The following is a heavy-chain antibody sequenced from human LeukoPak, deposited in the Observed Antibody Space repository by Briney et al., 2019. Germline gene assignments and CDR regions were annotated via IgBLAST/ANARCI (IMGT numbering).Heavy chain of an antibody. CDR3: AIEGYYDILTGYILYGMDV. CDR2: ISSSSSYI. V-gene: IGHV3-21*01. J-gene: IGHJ6*02. D-gene: IGHD3-9*01. CDR1: GFTFSSYS. Sequence: GGSLRLSCAASGFTFSSYSMNWVRQAPGKGLEWVSSISSSSSYIYYADSVKGRFTISRDNAKNSLYLQMNSLRAEDTAVYYCAIEGYYDILTGYILYGMDVWGQGTTVTVSS.